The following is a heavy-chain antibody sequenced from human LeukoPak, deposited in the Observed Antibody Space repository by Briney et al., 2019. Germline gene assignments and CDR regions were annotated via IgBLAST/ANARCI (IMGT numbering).Heavy chain of an antibody. Sequence: GGFLRLSCAASGFTFSSYAMSWVRQAPGKGLEWVAVISYDGSNKYYADSVKGRFTISRDNSKNTLYLQMNSLRAEDTAVYYCASSNYYGDGYWGQGTLVTVSS. CDR1: GFTFSSYA. CDR2: ISYDGSNK. J-gene: IGHJ4*02. CDR3: ASSNYYGDGY. V-gene: IGHV3-30-3*01. D-gene: IGHD4-17*01.